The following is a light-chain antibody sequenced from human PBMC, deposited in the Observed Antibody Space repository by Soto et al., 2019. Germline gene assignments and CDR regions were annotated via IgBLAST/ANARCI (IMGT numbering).Light chain of an antibody. J-gene: IGLJ2*01. CDR1: SSNIGAGYD. CDR2: VNS. CDR3: QSYDNSLSVHVV. Sequence: QAVVTQPPSVSGAPGQRVTISCTGTSSNIGAGYDVHWYQQVPGTSPKLLIFVNSNRPSGVPDRFSGSKSGTSASLAITGLPGEGEADYYCQSYDNSLSVHVVFGGGTKVTVL. V-gene: IGLV1-40*01.